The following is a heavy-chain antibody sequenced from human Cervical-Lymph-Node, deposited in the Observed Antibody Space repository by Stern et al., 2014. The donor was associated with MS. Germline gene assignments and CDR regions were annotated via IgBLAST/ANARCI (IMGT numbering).Heavy chain of an antibody. J-gene: IGHJ6*02. CDR1: GFTFRSFG. CDR3: AREGRDCSGGNCQRRGIDV. CDR2: IWYDGSTQ. Sequence: QVQLVESGGGVVQPGKSLRLSCAPSGFTFRSFGMHWVRQAPGKGLEWVAIIWYDGSTQYYADSVKGRFSISRDNSNSTLYLQMRSLRAEDSATYYCAREGRDCSGGNCQRRGIDVWGRGTTVVVSS. V-gene: IGHV3-33*01. D-gene: IGHD2-15*01.